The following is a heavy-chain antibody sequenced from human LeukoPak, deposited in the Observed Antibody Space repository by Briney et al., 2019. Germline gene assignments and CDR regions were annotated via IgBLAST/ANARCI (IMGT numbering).Heavy chain of an antibody. Sequence: ASVKVSCKASGYTFTSYGISWVRQALGQGLEWMGWISAYNGNTNYAQKLQGRVTMTTDTSTSTAYMELRSLRPDDTAVYYCARAWEGDYYDSSGYLDYWGQGTLVTVSS. J-gene: IGHJ4*02. V-gene: IGHV1-18*01. CDR2: ISAYNGNT. D-gene: IGHD3-22*01. CDR1: GYTFTSYG. CDR3: ARAWEGDYYDSSGYLDY.